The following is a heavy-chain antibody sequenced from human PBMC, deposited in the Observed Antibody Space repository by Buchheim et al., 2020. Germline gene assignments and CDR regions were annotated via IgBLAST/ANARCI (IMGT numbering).Heavy chain of an antibody. CDR3: ARTDFGSGTSYSFDY. CDR2: INQSGST. CDR1: GGSIRSGGHY. V-gene: IGHV4-31*03. Sequence: QVQLQESGPGLVKPSQTLSLTCTVSGGSIRSGGHYWSWIRQHPGKGLEWIGYINQSGSTNYNPSLKSRLTISVDTSKNELSLRLSSVTAADTAVYYCARTDFGSGTSYSFDYWGQGTL. J-gene: IGHJ4*02. D-gene: IGHD3-10*01.